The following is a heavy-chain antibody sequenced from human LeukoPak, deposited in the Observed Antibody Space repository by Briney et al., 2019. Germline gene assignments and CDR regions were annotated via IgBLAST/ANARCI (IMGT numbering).Heavy chain of an antibody. CDR1: GGSISSNGYY. V-gene: IGHV4-39*01. CDR2: IYYSGST. D-gene: IGHD3-3*01. Sequence: SETLSLTCTVSGGSISSNGYYWGWSRQPPGKGLEWIGTIYYSGSTYYNPSLKSRVTISVDTSKNQFSLKLSSVTAADTAVYYCARGGAGYDFWSGSKPQGNWFDPWGQGTLVTVSS. CDR3: ARGGAGYDFWSGSKPQGNWFDP. J-gene: IGHJ5*02.